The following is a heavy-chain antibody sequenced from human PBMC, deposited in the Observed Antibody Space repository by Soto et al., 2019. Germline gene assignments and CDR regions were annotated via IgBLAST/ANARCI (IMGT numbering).Heavy chain of an antibody. Sequence: ASVKVSCKASGYTFTSYGISWVRQAPGQGLEWMGWISAYNGNTNYAQKLQGRVTLTRDTSASTAYMELSSLRAEDTAVYYCARCPQNCITTSPCCLYFDYSGQGTLVTGSS. CDR3: ARCPQNCITTSPCCLYFDY. CDR2: ISAYNGNT. J-gene: IGHJ4*02. CDR1: GYTFTSYG. V-gene: IGHV1-18*01. D-gene: IGHD2-2*01.